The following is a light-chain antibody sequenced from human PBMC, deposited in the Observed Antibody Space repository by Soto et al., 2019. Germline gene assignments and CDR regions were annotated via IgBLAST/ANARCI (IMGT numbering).Light chain of an antibody. J-gene: IGKJ4*01. CDR3: QQYNNWPLT. V-gene: IGKV3-15*01. CDR1: QSVSNN. Sequence: EIVLTQSPATLSVSPGERATLSCSASQSVSNNLAWYQQKPGQAPRLIIYGESTRATGIPARFSGSWSGTEFTRTISSLQSEDFAVYYCQQYNNWPLTFGGGTKVEIK. CDR2: GES.